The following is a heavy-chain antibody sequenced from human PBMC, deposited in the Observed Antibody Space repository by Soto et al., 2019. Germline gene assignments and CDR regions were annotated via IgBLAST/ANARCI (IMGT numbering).Heavy chain of an antibody. J-gene: IGHJ6*03. D-gene: IGHD2-2*01. CDR3: ARRRWVVVPAAMPGRYYYMDV. Sequence: PSETLSLTCHVSGGSISSSSYYWAWIRQPPGKGLEWIGSFYYSGNTYYNPALKSRVTISVDSSKNQFSLNLSSVTAADTAVYYCARRRWVVVPAAMPGRYYYMDVWGKGTTVTVSS. CDR1: GGSISSSSYY. CDR2: FYYSGNT. V-gene: IGHV4-39*01.